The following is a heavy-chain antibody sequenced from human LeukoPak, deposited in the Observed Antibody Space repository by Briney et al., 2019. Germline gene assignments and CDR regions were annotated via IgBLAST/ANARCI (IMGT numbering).Heavy chain of an antibody. CDR1: TYSFSTYW. V-gene: IGHV5-51*01. J-gene: IGHJ6*02. CDR3: ARQTGYHYGKDV. CDR2: IYPDDSDT. Sequence: GESLKISCKGSTYSFSTYWIGWVRQMPGRGLEWMGVIYPDDSDTRYNPSFEGQVTISVDKSIGTAYLQWSSLRSSDTAIYYCARQTGYHYGKDVWGQGTTVTVSS.